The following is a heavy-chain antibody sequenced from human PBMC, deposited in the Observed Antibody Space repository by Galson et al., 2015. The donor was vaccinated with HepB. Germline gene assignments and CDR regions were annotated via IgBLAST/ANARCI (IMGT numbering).Heavy chain of an antibody. Sequence: QVQLQESGPGLVKPSETLSLTCAVYGGSFSGYYWSWIRQPPGKGLEWIGEINHSGSTNYNPSLKSRVTISVDTSKNQFSLKLSSVTAADTAVYYCASSDTMVRVDYWGQGTLVTVSS. D-gene: IGHD3-10*01. CDR2: INHSGST. CDR3: ASSDTMVRVDY. J-gene: IGHJ4*02. V-gene: IGHV4-34*01. CDR1: GGSFSGYY.